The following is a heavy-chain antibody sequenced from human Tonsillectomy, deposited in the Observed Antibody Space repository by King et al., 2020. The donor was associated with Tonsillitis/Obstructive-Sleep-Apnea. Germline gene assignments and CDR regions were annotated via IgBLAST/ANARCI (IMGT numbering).Heavy chain of an antibody. D-gene: IGHD6-19*01. CDR2: INHRGST. CDR3: ARGAIAVAGTLNWYFDL. V-gene: IGHV4-34*01. Sequence: VQLQQWGAGLLKPSETLSRICAVYGVSFSGYYWSWIRQPPGMGLEWIGEINHRGSTNYNPSLKSRVTISVDTSKNQFSLKLSSVTAADTAIYYCARGAIAVAGTLNWYFDLWGRGTLVTVSS. CDR1: GVSFSGYY. J-gene: IGHJ2*01.